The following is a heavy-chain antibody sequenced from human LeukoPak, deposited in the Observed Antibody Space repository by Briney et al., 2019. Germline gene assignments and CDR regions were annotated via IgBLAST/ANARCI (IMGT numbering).Heavy chain of an antibody. D-gene: IGHD4-23*01. J-gene: IGHJ4*02. V-gene: IGHV4-4*07. Sequence: SETLSLTCTVSGGSINSYYCSWIRQPAGKGLAWIGRIYSSGSTNYNPSLKSRVSMSVDTSKNQFSLKPTSVTAADTAVYYCARGGKATVVTMWGQGILVTVSS. CDR3: ARGGKATVVTM. CDR1: GGSINSYY. CDR2: IYSSGST.